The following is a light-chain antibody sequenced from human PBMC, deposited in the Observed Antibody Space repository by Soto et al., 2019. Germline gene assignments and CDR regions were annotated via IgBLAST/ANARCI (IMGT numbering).Light chain of an antibody. CDR3: SSYTVINTAV. V-gene: IGLV2-14*01. Sequence: QSALTQPASVSGSPGQSVSISCTGSTSDVGAYNYVAWYQHKPGKVPRLLIYEVDHRPSGISPRFSGSKSGNTASLTISGLQTDDEADYYCSSYTVINTAVFGGGTKLTVL. J-gene: IGLJ3*02. CDR2: EVD. CDR1: TSDVGAYNY.